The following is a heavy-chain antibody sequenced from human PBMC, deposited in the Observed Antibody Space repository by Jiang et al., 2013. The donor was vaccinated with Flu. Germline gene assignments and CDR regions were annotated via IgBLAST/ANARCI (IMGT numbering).Heavy chain of an antibody. CDR2: LYHTGNI. V-gene: IGHV4-38-2*01. J-gene: IGHJ3*02. Sequence: LLKPSETLSLTCAVSGHSISSADYWGWIRQSPGKGLEWIGSLYHTGNIYYNPSLKSRVSISVDTSKNHFSLKLSSVTAADTAIYYCATFKNFDGFDIWGQGTMVTVSS. CDR1: GHSISSADY. D-gene: IGHD2/OR15-2a*01. CDR3: ATFKNFDGFDI.